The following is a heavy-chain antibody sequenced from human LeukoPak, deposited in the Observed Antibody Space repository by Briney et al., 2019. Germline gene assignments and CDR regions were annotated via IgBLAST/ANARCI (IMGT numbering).Heavy chain of an antibody. CDR1: GGSISSSNW. CDR2: IYHSWST. J-gene: IGHJ4*02. CDR3: ARTGYSSGWYFDY. D-gene: IGHD6-19*01. Sequence: SWTLSLTCAVSGGSISSSNWWRWVRQPPGKGLEWIWEIYHSWSTNYNPSLKSPVTLSVDKSKNQFSLKPSSVTAADTAVYYCARTGYSSGWYFDYWGQGTLVTVSS. V-gene: IGHV4-4*02.